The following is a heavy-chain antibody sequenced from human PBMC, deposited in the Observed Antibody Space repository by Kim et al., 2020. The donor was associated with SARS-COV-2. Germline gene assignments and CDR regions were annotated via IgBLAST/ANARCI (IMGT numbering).Heavy chain of an antibody. CDR1: GGSISSYY. CDR2: IYYSGST. Sequence: SETLSLTCTVSGGSISSYYWSWIRQPPGKGLEWIGYIYYSGSTNYNPSLKSRVTISVDTSKNQFSLKLSSVTAADTAVYYCARVYCGGDCYSPGYYYGMDIWGQGTTVTVSS. D-gene: IGHD2-21*02. J-gene: IGHJ6*02. V-gene: IGHV4-59*01. CDR3: ARVYCGGDCYSPGYYYGMDI.